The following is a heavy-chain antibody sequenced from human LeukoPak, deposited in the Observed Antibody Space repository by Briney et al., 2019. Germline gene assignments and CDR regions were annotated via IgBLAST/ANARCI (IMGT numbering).Heavy chain of an antibody. CDR3: ARGKGSWYSY. D-gene: IGHD6-13*01. CDR1: GGSISSSSYY. V-gene: IGHV4-39*07. Sequence: SETLSLTCTVSGGSISSSSYYWGWIRQPPGKGLEWIGSIYYSGSTYYNPSLKSRVTMSVDTSKNQFSLKLSSVTAADTAVYYCARGKGSWYSYWGQGTLVTVSS. J-gene: IGHJ4*02. CDR2: IYYSGST.